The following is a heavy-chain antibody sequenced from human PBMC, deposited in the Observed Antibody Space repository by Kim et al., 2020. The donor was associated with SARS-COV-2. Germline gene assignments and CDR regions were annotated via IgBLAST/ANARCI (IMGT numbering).Heavy chain of an antibody. CDR1: GYTFTSYA. V-gene: IGHV1-3*01. Sequence: ASVKVSCKASGYTFTSYAMHWVRQAPGQRLEWMGWINAGNGNTKYSQKFQGRVTITRDTSASTAYMELSSLRSEDTAVYYCARDQRELLWFGELLFGAFDIWGQGTMVTVSS. D-gene: IGHD3-10*01. CDR3: ARDQRELLWFGELLFGAFDI. J-gene: IGHJ3*02. CDR2: INAGNGNT.